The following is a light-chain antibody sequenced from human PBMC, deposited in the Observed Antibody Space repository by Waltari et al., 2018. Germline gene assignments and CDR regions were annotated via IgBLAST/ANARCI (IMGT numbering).Light chain of an antibody. Sequence: EIVFTQSPGTLSLSPGERATLSCRASQSVGRYLAWYQQKPGQAPRLLIYDASTRATGTPDRFSGSGSGTDFSLTISRLESEDFAVYYCQKYVNLPATFGQGTKVEIK. CDR3: QKYVNLPAT. J-gene: IGKJ1*01. V-gene: IGKV3-20*01. CDR1: QSVGRY. CDR2: DAS.